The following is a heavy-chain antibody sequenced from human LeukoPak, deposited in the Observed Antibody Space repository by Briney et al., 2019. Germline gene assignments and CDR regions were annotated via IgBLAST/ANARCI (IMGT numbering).Heavy chain of an antibody. J-gene: IGHJ6*02. CDR3: ARSDTAMVPYYYYSGMDV. CDR1: GFTFSSYT. V-gene: IGHV3-21*01. CDR2: ISSSSSYI. D-gene: IGHD5-18*01. Sequence: PGGSLRLSCAASGFTFSSYTMNWVRQAPGKGLEWVSSISSSSSYIYYADSVKGRFTISRDNAKNSLYLQMNSLRVEDTAVYYCARSDTAMVPYYYYSGMDVWGQGTTVTVSS.